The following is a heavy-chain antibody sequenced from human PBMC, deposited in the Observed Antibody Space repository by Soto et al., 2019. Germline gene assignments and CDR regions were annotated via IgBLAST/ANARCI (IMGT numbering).Heavy chain of an antibody. CDR3: SRRAPEGFDP. J-gene: IGHJ5*02. Sequence: NPSETLSLTCTVSGGSIATSSYFWAWIRRPPGKGLEWIGSIDYRGTIYNNPYLKSRVNISVDTSKNHFSLKLDSVTAADTALYYCSRRAPEGFDPWGQGTLVTVSS. CDR2: IDYRGTI. V-gene: IGHV4-39*02. CDR1: GGSIATSSYF.